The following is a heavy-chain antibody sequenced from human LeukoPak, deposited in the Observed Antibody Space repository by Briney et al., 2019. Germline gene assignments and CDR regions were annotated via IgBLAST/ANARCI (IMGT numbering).Heavy chain of an antibody. D-gene: IGHD3-9*01. V-gene: IGHV4-39*07. CDR3: ACRPFLTGPNWFDP. CDR2: INHSGST. J-gene: IGHJ5*02. CDR1: GGSISSSRYY. Sequence: SETLSLTCTVSGGSISSSRYYWGWIRQPPGKGLEWIGEINHSGSTNYNPSLKSRVTISVDTSKNQFSLKLSSVTAADTAVYYCACRPFLTGPNWFDPWGQGTLVTVSS.